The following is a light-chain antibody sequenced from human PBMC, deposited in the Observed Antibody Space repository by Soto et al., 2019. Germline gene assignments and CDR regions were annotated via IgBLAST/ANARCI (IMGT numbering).Light chain of an antibody. Sequence: EVGMKQSPATLSVSPGERATLSSRASQSVSSNLAWFQQKPGQAPRLLIYGASTRATGIPARFSGSGSGTDFTLTISSLDPEDFAVYYCQQRSNWPPLTFGQGTLLEI. V-gene: IGKV3-15*01. J-gene: IGKJ5*01. CDR3: QQRSNWPPLT. CDR1: QSVSSN. CDR2: GAS.